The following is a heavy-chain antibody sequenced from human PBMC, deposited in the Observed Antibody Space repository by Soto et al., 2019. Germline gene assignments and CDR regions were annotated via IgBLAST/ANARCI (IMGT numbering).Heavy chain of an antibody. CDR3: ARGDGDNNAFDI. CDR2: IIPIFRTP. Sequence: VLPVQSGAEVKQPGSSVKVSCKASGGTISTYAITWVRQAPGQGLEWVGGIIPIFRTPNYAQNLQGRVTITADESTSTAYMELSNLRSEDTAVYYCARGDGDNNAFDIWGQGTVVTVSS. D-gene: IGHD1-20*01. J-gene: IGHJ3*02. V-gene: IGHV1-69*12. CDR1: GGTISTYA.